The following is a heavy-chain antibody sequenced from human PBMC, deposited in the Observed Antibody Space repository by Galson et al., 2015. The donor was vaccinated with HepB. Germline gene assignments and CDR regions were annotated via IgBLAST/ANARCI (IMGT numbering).Heavy chain of an antibody. Sequence: SVKVSCKASGYTFTGYYMHWVRQAPGQGLESMGWINPNSGGTNYAQKFQGRVTMTRDTSISTAYMELSRLRSDDAAVYYCARDTQAAADTGDAFDIWGQGTMVTVSS. CDR3: ARDTQAAADTGDAFDI. J-gene: IGHJ3*02. V-gene: IGHV1-2*02. CDR1: GYTFTGYY. CDR2: INPNSGGT. D-gene: IGHD6-13*01.